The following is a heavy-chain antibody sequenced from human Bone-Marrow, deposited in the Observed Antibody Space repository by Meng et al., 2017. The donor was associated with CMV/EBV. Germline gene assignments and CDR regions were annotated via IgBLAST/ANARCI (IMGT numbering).Heavy chain of an antibody. CDR1: GFTFSRYW. J-gene: IGHJ4*02. CDR2: IKQDGSEK. CDR3: ARNTVASPGDY. D-gene: IGHD2/OR15-2a*01. Sequence: GESLKISCAASGFTFSRYWMSWVRQAPGKGLEWVANIKQDGSEKDYVDSVKGRFTISRDNAENSLYLQMNSLRAEDTAIYYCARNTVASPGDYWGQGTLVTVSS. V-gene: IGHV3-7*01.